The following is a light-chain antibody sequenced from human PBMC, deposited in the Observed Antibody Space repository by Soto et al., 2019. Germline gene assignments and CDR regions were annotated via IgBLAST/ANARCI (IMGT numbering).Light chain of an antibody. J-gene: IGKJ5*01. Sequence: EVVLTQSPGTLPLSPGERATLSCRASQSVSSSYLAWYQQKPGQAPRLLIYGASSRATGIPDRISGSGSGTDLTLTISRLEPEDFAVYYCQQRSNWPTITFGQGTRLEIK. CDR1: QSVSSSY. V-gene: IGKV3D-20*02. CDR2: GAS. CDR3: QQRSNWPTIT.